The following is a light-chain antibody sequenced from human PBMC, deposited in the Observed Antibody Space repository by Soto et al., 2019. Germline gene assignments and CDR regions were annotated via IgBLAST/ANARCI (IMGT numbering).Light chain of an antibody. CDR1: QTVSSN. V-gene: IGKV3-15*01. J-gene: IGKJ4*01. Sequence: EIVMTQSPATRSVSPGERATLSCRASQTVSSNLAWYQQKPGQCHRLLIYGASTRATGIPARFSGSWSGTEFTLTISSLQSEDFAVYYCQQYNDWPLTFGGGTKVEIK. CDR2: GAS. CDR3: QQYNDWPLT.